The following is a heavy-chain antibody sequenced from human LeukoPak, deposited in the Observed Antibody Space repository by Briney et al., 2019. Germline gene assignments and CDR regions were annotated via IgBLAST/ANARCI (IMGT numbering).Heavy chain of an antibody. J-gene: IGHJ3*02. V-gene: IGHV3-23*01. D-gene: IGHD4-17*01. CDR2: IRGSGVNT. Sequence: PGGSLRLSCTASGFSFSAYAMMRVRQAPGKGPEWVSAIRGSGVNTYYADSVKGRFTISRDNSKYTLFLQMNSLRAEDTAVYYCARDPNGDYIGAFDMWGPGTMVTVSS. CDR1: GFSFSAYA. CDR3: ARDPNGDYIGAFDM.